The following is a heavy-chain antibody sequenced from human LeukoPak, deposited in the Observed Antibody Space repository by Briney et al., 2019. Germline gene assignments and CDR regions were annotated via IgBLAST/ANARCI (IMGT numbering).Heavy chain of an antibody. V-gene: IGHV1-2*02. J-gene: IGHJ4*02. CDR3: ARGTTLSPVTFFDY. CDR1: GYTFTSYY. CDR2: INPNSGGT. Sequence: ASVKVSCKASGYTFTSYYMHWVRQAPGQGLEWMGWINPNSGGTNYAQKFQGRVTITADESTSTAYMELSSLRSEDTAVYYCARGTTLSPVTFFDYWGQGTLVTVSS. D-gene: IGHD1-7*01.